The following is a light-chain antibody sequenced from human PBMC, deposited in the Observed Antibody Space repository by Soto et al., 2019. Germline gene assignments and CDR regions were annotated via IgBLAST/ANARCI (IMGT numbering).Light chain of an antibody. J-gene: IGKJ5*01. CDR2: AAS. CDR1: RSISSY. V-gene: IGKV1-39*01. Sequence: DIQMTQSPSSLSASVGDRVTITCRASRSISSYLNWYQQKPGKAPKLLIYAASSLQSGVPSRFSGSGSGTDFTLTISSLQPEDFATYYCQQSYSTPINFGQGTRL. CDR3: QQSYSTPIN.